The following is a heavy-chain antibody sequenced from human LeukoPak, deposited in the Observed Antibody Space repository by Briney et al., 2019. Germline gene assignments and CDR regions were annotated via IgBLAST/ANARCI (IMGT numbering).Heavy chain of an antibody. CDR1: GFTFSSYW. J-gene: IGHJ1*01. CDR2: ISGSGGST. Sequence: PGGSLRLSCAASGFTFSSYWMHWVRQAPGKGLEWVSAISGSGGSTYYADSVKGWFTIPRDNSKNTLYLQMNSLRAEDAAVNYCAKHIELATVTPYAEYFQHWGQGTLVTVSS. V-gene: IGHV3-23*01. CDR3: AKHIELATVTPYAEYFQH. D-gene: IGHD4-17*01.